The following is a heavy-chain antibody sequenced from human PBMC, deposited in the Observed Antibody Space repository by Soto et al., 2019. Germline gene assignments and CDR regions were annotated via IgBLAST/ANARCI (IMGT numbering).Heavy chain of an antibody. J-gene: IGHJ2*01. D-gene: IGHD3-22*01. CDR3: ARSLEYYDSSGYYYSLYFDL. V-gene: IGHV4-30-4*01. CDR2: IYYSGST. Sequence: LSLTCTVSGGSISSGDYYWSWIRQPPGKDLEWIGYIYYSGSTYYNQSLKSRVTISVDTSKNQFSLKLSSVTAADTAVYYCARSLEYYDSSGYYYSLYFDLWGRGTLVTVSS. CDR1: GGSISSGDYY.